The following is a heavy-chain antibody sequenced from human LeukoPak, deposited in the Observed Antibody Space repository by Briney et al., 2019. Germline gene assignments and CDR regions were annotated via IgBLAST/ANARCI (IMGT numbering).Heavy chain of an antibody. Sequence: PGRSLRLPCAASGFTFSSYAMSWVRQASGKGLEWVSAISGSGGSTYYADSVKGRFTISRDNAKNTLYLQMNSLRAEDTAVYYCAPPLGSSGYWGQGTLVTVSS. V-gene: IGHV3-23*01. CDR2: ISGSGGST. CDR1: GFTFSSYA. J-gene: IGHJ4*02. CDR3: APPLGSSGY. D-gene: IGHD6-19*01.